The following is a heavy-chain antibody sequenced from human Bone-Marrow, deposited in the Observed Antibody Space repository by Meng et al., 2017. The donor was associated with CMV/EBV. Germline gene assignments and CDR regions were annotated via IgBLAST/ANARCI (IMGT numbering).Heavy chain of an antibody. V-gene: IGHV3-15*01. J-gene: IGHJ4*01. D-gene: IGHD1-1*01. Sequence: EVQLVGSGGGLIKPGGSIRLSCEVSGLNFKNSWMSWVRQAPGKGPEWVALIKSKVDGGTTDYAAPVRGRFTFSRDDSKSTIYLQMNNVKTEDTAVYYCTTGRGGYNAEDYWGHGTLVTVSS. CDR2: IKSKVDGGTT. CDR1: GLNFKNSW. CDR3: TTGRGGYNAEDY.